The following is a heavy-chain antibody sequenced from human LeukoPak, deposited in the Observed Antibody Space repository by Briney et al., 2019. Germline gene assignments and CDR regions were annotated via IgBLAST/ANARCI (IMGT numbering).Heavy chain of an antibody. V-gene: IGHV4-38-2*02. J-gene: IGHJ5*02. CDR1: GYSISSGYY. Sequence: SETLSLTCTVSGYSISSGYYWGWIRQPPGRGLEWIGNIYPTGSTYYNPSLKSRVTISVDTSKNQFSLKVSSVSAADTAVYYCARAYSSSWYWNWFDPWGQGTLVTVSS. D-gene: IGHD6-13*01. CDR3: ARAYSSSWYWNWFDP. CDR2: IYPTGST.